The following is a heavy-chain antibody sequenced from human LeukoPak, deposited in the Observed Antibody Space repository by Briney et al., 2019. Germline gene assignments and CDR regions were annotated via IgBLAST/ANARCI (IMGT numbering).Heavy chain of an antibody. Sequence: SETLFLTCTVSGGSISSSSYYWGWIRQPPGKGLEWIGEIIDTGSTKYNSSLKSRVTISVDTSKNQFSLSLDSVTAADTAVYYCARGLASGYPPIPFDYWGQGTLVTVSS. D-gene: IGHD3-3*01. CDR1: GGSISSSSYY. CDR2: IIDTGST. CDR3: ARGLASGYPPIPFDY. V-gene: IGHV4-39*07. J-gene: IGHJ4*02.